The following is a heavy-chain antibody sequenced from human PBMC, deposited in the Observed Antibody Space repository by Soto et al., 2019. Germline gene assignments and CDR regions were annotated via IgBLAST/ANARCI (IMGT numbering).Heavy chain of an antibody. Sequence: QITLKESGPPLVKPTQTLTLTCTFSGFSLTTRGVGVGWIRQPPGKALECLALIYWDDDKRYSPSLQSRLSITKDTSKNQLVLTMTNVDPVDTATYYCAHIPNYYQYDWFDPRGQGTLVSVSS. CDR3: AHIPNYYQYDWFDP. CDR1: GFSLTTRGVG. D-gene: IGHD3-16*01. CDR2: IYWDDDK. J-gene: IGHJ5*02. V-gene: IGHV2-5*02.